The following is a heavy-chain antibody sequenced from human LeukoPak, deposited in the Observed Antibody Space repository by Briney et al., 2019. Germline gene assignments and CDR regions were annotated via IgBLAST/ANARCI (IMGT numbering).Heavy chain of an antibody. Sequence: GRSLRLSCAASGFTFSSTGMHWVRQAPGKGLEWVAVIWYDGSNKYHADSVKGRFTISRDNSNNKIYLQMNSLRVEDTAVYFCAREGIGIGAACDFWGQGTLVAVSS. D-gene: IGHD6-25*01. J-gene: IGHJ4*02. CDR3: AREGIGIGAACDF. V-gene: IGHV3-33*01. CDR2: IWYDGSNK. CDR1: GFTFSSTG.